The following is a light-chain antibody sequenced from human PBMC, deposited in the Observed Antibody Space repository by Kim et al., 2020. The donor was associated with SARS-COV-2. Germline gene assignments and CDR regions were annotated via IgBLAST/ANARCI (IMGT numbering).Light chain of an antibody. Sequence: SELPQDPAVSVALGQTVRITCQGDSLRSYYASWYQQKPGQAPVLVIYGKNNRPSGIPDRFSGSSSGNTASLTITGAQAEDEADYYCNSRDSSGNHPWVFGGGTQLTVL. J-gene: IGLJ3*02. CDR3: NSRDSSGNHPWV. CDR2: GKN. V-gene: IGLV3-19*01. CDR1: SLRSYY.